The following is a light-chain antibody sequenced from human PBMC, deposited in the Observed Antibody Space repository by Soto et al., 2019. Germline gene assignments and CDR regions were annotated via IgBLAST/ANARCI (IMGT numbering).Light chain of an antibody. V-gene: IGKV1-12*01. J-gene: IGKJ4*01. Sequence: DIQMTHSPSSLSSYVWDRATITCRASQSIRYWLAWFQQKPGKAPKLLIYAATILQSGVPSRFSGSESGTDFSLTISSLQPEDFATYFCQHSSYCPLTFGGVTKVDIK. CDR1: QSIRYW. CDR3: QHSSYCPLT. CDR2: AAT.